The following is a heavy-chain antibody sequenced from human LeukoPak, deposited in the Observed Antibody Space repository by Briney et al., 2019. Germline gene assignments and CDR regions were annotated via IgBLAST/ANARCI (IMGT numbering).Heavy chain of an antibody. CDR3: ARDNGDYPYYFDF. D-gene: IGHD4-17*01. Sequence: SETLSLTCAVSCGSISSGIYSWNWIRQPPGKGLEWIGYIYHSGSTYYNPSLKSRVTISVDRSKNQFSLKLSSVTAADTAVYYCARDNGDYPYYFDFWGQGTLVTVSS. CDR1: CGSISSGIYS. V-gene: IGHV4-30-2*01. J-gene: IGHJ4*02. CDR2: IYHSGST.